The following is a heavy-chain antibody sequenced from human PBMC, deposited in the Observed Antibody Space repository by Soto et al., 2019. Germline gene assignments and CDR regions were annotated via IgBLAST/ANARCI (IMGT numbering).Heavy chain of an antibody. CDR3: ARAWFRGRSWVLDY. D-gene: IGHD6-13*01. CDR1: GGTFSSYA. V-gene: IGHV1-69*13. Sequence: GASVKVSCKASGGTFSSYAISWVRQAPGQGLEWMGGIIPIFGTANYSQKFQGRVTITADESTSTAYMELSSLRSEDTAVYYCARAWFRGRSWVLDYWGQGTLVTVSS. CDR2: IIPIFGTA. J-gene: IGHJ4*02.